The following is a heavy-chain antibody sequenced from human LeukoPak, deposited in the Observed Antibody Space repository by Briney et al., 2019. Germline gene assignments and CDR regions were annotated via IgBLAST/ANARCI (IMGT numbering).Heavy chain of an antibody. Sequence: GGSLRLSCAASGFTFSSYWMNWVRQAPGKGLEWVANIKQDGSEKYYVDSVKGRFTISRDNAKNSLYLQMNSLTAQDTAVYYCARIGFYSSWYFDYWGQGTLVTVSS. CDR3: ARIGFYSSWYFDY. CDR2: IKQDGSEK. D-gene: IGHD6-6*01. CDR1: GFTFSSYW. V-gene: IGHV3-7*01. J-gene: IGHJ4*02.